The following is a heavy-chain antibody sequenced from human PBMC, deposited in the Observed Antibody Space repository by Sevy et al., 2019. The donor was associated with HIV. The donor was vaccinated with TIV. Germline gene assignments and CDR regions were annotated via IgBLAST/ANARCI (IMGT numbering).Heavy chain of an antibody. CDR3: ARDLTIFGVIPDY. Sequence: ASVKVSRKASGYTFSSYYMHWVRQAPGQGLEWIGIINPSGGSTSYAQKFQGRVTMTRDTSTSTVYMELSSLRSEDTAIYYCARDLTIFGVIPDYWGQGTLVTVSS. CDR2: INPSGGST. V-gene: IGHV1-46*01. J-gene: IGHJ4*02. CDR1: GYTFSSYY. D-gene: IGHD3-3*01.